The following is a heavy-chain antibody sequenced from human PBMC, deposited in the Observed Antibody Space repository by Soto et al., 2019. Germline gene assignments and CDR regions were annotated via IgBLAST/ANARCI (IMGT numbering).Heavy chain of an antibody. CDR2: INAGNGNT. CDR1: GYTFTNYA. V-gene: IGHV1-3*01. D-gene: IGHD5-12*01. Sequence: QVQLVQSGAEVKKPRASVKVSCKASGYTFTNYAIHWVRQAPGQRLEWMGWINAGNGNTKYSQKFQGRVTITRDTSASTAYMELSSLRSEDTAVYYCARSRGAVIVANDFFDYWGQGTLVTVSS. J-gene: IGHJ4*02. CDR3: ARSRGAVIVANDFFDY.